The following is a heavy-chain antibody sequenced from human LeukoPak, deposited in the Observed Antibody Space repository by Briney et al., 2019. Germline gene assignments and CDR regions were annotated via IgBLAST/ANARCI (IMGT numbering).Heavy chain of an antibody. V-gene: IGHV4-34*01. D-gene: IGHD2-8*01. CDR1: GGSFSAYY. Sequence: SETLSLTCAVYGGSFSAYYWSWIRQPPGKGLEWIGEMNHSGSANYNPSLKSRVTISVDTSKNQFSLKLSSVTAADTAVYYCARGPGVRAYYYYYMDVWGKGTTVTVSS. J-gene: IGHJ6*03. CDR3: ARGPGVRAYYYYYMDV. CDR2: MNHSGSA.